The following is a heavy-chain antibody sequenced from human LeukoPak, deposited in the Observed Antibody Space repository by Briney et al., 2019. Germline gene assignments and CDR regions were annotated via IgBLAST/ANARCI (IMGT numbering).Heavy chain of an antibody. Sequence: GGSLRLSCAASGITFSNHAMTWVRQAPGKGLEWVAAIRGNGATTHYADSVKGRFTISRDNSKNTLYLQMNSLRAEDTAVYYCAKAYHDSGCLIDYWGQGTLVTVSS. CDR2: IRGNGATT. CDR3: AKAYHDSGCLIDY. D-gene: IGHD6-19*01. V-gene: IGHV3-23*01. CDR1: GITFSNHA. J-gene: IGHJ4*02.